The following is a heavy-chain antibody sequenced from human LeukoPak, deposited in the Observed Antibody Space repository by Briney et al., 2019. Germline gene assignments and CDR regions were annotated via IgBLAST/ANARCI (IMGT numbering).Heavy chain of an antibody. J-gene: IGHJ4*02. CDR3: ARGGLRYFDWLLPDFDY. CDR1: GFTFSSYE. D-gene: IGHD3-9*01. V-gene: IGHV3-48*03. Sequence: GGSLRLSCAASGFTFSSYEMNWVRQAPGKGLERVSYISSSGSTIYYADSVKGRFTISRDNAKNSLYLQMNSLRAEDTAVYYCARGGLRYFDWLLPDFDYWGQGTLVTVSS. CDR2: ISSSGSTI.